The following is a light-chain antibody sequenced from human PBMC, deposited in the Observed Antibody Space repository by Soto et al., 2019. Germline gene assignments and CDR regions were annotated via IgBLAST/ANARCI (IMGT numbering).Light chain of an antibody. CDR1: QSISGIY. CDR3: QQSSSSPIT. Sequence: IVLTQSPGTLSLFPGERATLSCRASQSISGIYLAWYQQKPGQPPRLLMYAASSRASGIPDRFSGSGSGTDFTLTISRLEPEDFAVFYCQQSSSSPITFGQATRLEIK. V-gene: IGKV3-20*01. CDR2: AAS. J-gene: IGKJ5*01.